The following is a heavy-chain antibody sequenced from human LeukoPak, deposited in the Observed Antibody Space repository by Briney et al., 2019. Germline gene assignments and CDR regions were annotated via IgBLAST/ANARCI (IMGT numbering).Heavy chain of an antibody. CDR3: AKMKGHPLPKYYMDV. V-gene: IGHV3-23*01. CDR2: ISGSGDNT. J-gene: IGHJ6*01. D-gene: IGHD1-26*01. CDR1: GFTFSGFA. Sequence: GGSLRLTCVSCGFTFSGFAMSWVGRTAWKELDWVSGISGSGDNTLYTDSVKGRFTISRDNSKNTLYLEMNSLRAEDTAIYYCAKMKGHPLPKYYMDVWGQGTTVTVSS.